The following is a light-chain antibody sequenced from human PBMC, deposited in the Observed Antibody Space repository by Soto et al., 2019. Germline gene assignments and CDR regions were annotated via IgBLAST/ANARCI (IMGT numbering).Light chain of an antibody. V-gene: IGKV1-33*01. Sequence: VQITQSPSALSASVEGRVTITCQASQNINNYLNWYQQKPGRAPKLLIYDASNLEAGVPSRFRGSGSGTDFTFTISRLQPDDIATYYCQQYENLPPFGQGTRPAIK. J-gene: IGKJ5*01. CDR2: DAS. CDR3: QQYENLPP. CDR1: QNINNY.